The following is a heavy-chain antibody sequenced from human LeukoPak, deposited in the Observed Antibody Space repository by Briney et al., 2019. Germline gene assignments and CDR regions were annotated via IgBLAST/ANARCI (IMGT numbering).Heavy chain of an antibody. CDR2: INHSGST. CDR3: ARDLGIQLWTLGVFDY. V-gene: IGHV4-34*01. J-gene: IGHJ4*02. CDR1: GGSFSGFY. Sequence: SETLSLTCAVYGGSFSGFYWSWIRQPPGKGLEWIGEINHSGSTNYNPSLKSRVSISVDTSKNQFSLKLSSVTAADTAVYYCARDLGIQLWTLGVFDYWGQGTLVTVSS. D-gene: IGHD5-18*01.